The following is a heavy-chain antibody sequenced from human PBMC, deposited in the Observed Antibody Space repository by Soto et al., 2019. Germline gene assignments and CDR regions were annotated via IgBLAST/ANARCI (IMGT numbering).Heavy chain of an antibody. CDR3: AKDNPWGKRRTPSDAFDI. V-gene: IGHV3-23*01. Sequence: GGSLRLSCAASGFTFSSYAMSWVRQAPGKGLEWVSAISGSGGSTYYADSVKGRFTISRDNSKNTLYLQMNSLRAEDTAVYYCAKDNPWGKRRTPSDAFDIWGQGTMVTVSS. D-gene: IGHD3-16*01. CDR2: ISGSGGST. CDR1: GFTFSSYA. J-gene: IGHJ3*02.